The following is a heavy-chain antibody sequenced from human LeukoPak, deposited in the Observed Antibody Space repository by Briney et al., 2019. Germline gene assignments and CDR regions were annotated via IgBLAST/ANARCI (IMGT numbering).Heavy chain of an antibody. J-gene: IGHJ4*02. V-gene: IGHV3-21*01. CDR2: ISSSSSYI. D-gene: IGHD1-1*01. CDR1: GFTFSSYS. Sequence: GGSLGHSCAASGFTFSSYSMNWVRQAPGKGLEWVSSISSSSSYIYYADSVKGRFTISRDNAKNSLYLQMNSLRAEDTAVYYCARDKRGSTGRGLIDYWGQGTLVTVSS. CDR3: ARDKRGSTGRGLIDY.